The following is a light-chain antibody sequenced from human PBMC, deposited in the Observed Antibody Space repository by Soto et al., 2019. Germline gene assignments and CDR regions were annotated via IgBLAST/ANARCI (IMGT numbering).Light chain of an antibody. CDR3: QQYDTSPPVT. CDR1: QSVNSNY. CDR2: GAS. Sequence: EIVLTQSPGTLSLSPGERATLSCRASQSVNSNYLAWYQQKPGQAPRLLIYGASSRATGVPDRFTGSGSGTDFTLIISRLEPEDFAVYYCQQYDTSPPVTFGPGTKVDAK. J-gene: IGKJ3*01. V-gene: IGKV3-20*01.